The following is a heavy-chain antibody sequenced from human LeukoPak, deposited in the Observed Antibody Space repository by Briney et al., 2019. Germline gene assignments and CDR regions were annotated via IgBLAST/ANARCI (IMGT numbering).Heavy chain of an antibody. Sequence: GGSLRLSXAASGFTFSSYSMNWVRQAPGKGLEWVSSISSSSSYIYYADSVKGRFTISRDNAKNSLYLQMNSLRAEDTAVYYCERDLLLVGADGEMATINNWFDPWGQGTLVTVSS. V-gene: IGHV3-21*01. D-gene: IGHD5-24*01. CDR3: ERDLLLVGADGEMATINNWFDP. CDR2: ISSSSSYI. J-gene: IGHJ5*02. CDR1: GFTFSSYS.